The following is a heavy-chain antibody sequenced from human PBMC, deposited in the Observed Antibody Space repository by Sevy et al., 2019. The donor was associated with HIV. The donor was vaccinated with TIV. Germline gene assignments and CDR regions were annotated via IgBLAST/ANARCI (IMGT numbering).Heavy chain of an antibody. Sequence: GGSLRLSCAASGFIFSSYEMNWDRQAPGKGLEWVSYISNSGTTIYYSYSVKGRFTISRDNARNSLYLQMNGLRAEDTAVYYCARDLPPSATTVAHFDCWGQGTLVTVSS. V-gene: IGHV3-48*03. CDR2: ISNSGTTI. D-gene: IGHD4-17*01. CDR1: GFIFSSYE. J-gene: IGHJ4*02. CDR3: ARDLPPSATTVAHFDC.